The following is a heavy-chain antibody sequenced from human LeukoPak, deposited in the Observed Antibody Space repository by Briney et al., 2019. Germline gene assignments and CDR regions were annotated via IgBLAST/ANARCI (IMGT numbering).Heavy chain of an antibody. D-gene: IGHD3-22*01. V-gene: IGHV4-34*01. Sequence: PSETLSLTCAVYGESFSGYYWSWIRQPPGKGLEWIGEINHSGSNNYNPSLKSRVTISVDTSKNQFSLKLSSVTAADTAVYYCARSRITMIAPPLYWGQGTLVTVSS. CDR2: INHSGSN. CDR1: GESFSGYY. J-gene: IGHJ4*02. CDR3: ARSRITMIAPPLY.